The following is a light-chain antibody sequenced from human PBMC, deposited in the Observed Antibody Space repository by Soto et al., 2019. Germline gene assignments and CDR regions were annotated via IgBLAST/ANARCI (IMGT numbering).Light chain of an antibody. J-gene: IGKJ2*01. Sequence: DIQMTQSPSTLSASVGARVTITCRASQSISSWLAWYQQKPGKAPKLLIYKASSLESGVPSRFSGSGSGTEFTLTISSLQPDDFVTYYCQQYNSYSYTFGQGTKLEIK. CDR3: QQYNSYSYT. CDR2: KAS. CDR1: QSISSW. V-gene: IGKV1-5*03.